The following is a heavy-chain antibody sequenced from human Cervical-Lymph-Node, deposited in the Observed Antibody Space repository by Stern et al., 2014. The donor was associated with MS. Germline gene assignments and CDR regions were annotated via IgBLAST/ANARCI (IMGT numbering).Heavy chain of an antibody. CDR3: ARSYGYSSSWSGYYFDY. D-gene: IGHD6-13*01. Sequence: QVQLGQSGAEVKKPGASVKVSCKASGYTFTSYYMHWGRQAPGQGLEWMGIINPSGGSTSYAQKFQGRVTMTRDTSTSTVYMELSSLRSEDTAVYYCARSYGYSSSWSGYYFDYWGQGTLVTVSS. CDR2: INPSGGST. J-gene: IGHJ4*02. V-gene: IGHV1-46*03. CDR1: GYTFTSYY.